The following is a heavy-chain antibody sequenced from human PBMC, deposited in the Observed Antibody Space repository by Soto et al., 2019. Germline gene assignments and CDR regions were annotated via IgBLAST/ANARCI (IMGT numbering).Heavy chain of an antibody. D-gene: IGHD1-7*01. CDR2: IYHSGST. J-gene: IGHJ5*02. CDR1: GGSISSGGYS. CDR3: ARAPRTTGWFDP. V-gene: IGHV4-30-2*01. Sequence: KPSETLSLTCAVSGGSISSGGYSWSWIRQPPGKGLEWIGYIYHSGSTYYNPSLKSRVTISVDRSKNQFSLKLSSVTAADTAVYYCARAPRTTGWFDPWGQGTLVTVSS.